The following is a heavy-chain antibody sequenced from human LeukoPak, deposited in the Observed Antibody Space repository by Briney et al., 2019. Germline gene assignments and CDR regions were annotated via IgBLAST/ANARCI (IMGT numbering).Heavy chain of an antibody. Sequence: PSETLSLTCAVYGGSFSGYYWSWIRQPPGKGLEWIGEINHSGSTNYNPSLKSRVTISVDTSKNQFSLKLSSVTAADTAVYYCARGFCESTPGGFDSWGQGTLVTVSS. V-gene: IGHV4-34*01. D-gene: IGHD3-16*01. J-gene: IGHJ4*02. CDR1: GGSFSGYY. CDR3: ARGFCESTPGGFDS. CDR2: INHSGST.